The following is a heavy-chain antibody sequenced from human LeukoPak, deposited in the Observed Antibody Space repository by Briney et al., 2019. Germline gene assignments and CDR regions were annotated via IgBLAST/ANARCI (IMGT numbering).Heavy chain of an antibody. CDR2: IYYSGST. Sequence: SETLSLTCSVSGGSISSSSYYWGWIRQPPGKGLEWIGSIYYSGSTYYNPSLKSRVTISVDTSKNQFSLKLSSVTAADTAVYYCARQNGGKSGYSYGMDVWGQGTTVTVSS. V-gene: IGHV4-39*01. CDR1: GGSISSSSYY. CDR3: ARQNGGKSGYSYGMDV. J-gene: IGHJ6*02. D-gene: IGHD2-15*01.